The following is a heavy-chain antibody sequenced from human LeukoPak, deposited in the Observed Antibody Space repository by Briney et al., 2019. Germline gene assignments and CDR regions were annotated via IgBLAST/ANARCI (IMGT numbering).Heavy chain of an antibody. J-gene: IGHJ4*02. Sequence: GGSLRLSCAASGFTFSRYSINTGGQAAGTGLEGVSSIGISISYIYYADSLNCRFTISCDNARNSMNLQLNSLLSEAPTRPYFSSGSGYSGYDREIDYWGQGTLVTVSS. CDR1: GFTFSRYS. CDR3: SSGSGYSGYDREIDY. V-gene: IGHV3-21*04. CDR2: IGISISYI. D-gene: IGHD5-12*01.